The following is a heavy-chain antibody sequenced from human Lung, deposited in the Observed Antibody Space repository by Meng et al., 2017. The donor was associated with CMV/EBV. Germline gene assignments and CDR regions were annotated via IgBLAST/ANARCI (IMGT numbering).Heavy chain of an antibody. J-gene: IGHJ6*02. Sequence: SGPTLVKPTQTLTLTCTFSGFSLSSTGLRVNWIRQPPGKALEWLARIDWHDDKLYNTSLKTRLTISKDTFKNQVVLTMTDMDHVDTATYYCARTSDYYHVMDFWGQGTXVTVSS. CDR3: ARTSDYYHVMDF. V-gene: IGHV2-70D*14. CDR1: GFSLSSTGLR. CDR2: IDWHDDK.